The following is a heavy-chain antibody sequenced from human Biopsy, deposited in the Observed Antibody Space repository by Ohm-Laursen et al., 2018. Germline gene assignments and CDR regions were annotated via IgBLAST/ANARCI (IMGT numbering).Heavy chain of an antibody. V-gene: IGHV3-7*01. D-gene: IGHD6-13*01. J-gene: IGHJ4*02. Sequence: ETLSLTCAASGFTFSNYWMNWVRQAPGKGLEWVAKIQRDGSEKYYVDSVTGRFTISRDNAKNSMYLQMNSLRAEDTALYYCARATSTAGTGYFDYWGQGILVTVSS. CDR2: IQRDGSEK. CDR1: GFTFSNYW. CDR3: ARATSTAGTGYFDY.